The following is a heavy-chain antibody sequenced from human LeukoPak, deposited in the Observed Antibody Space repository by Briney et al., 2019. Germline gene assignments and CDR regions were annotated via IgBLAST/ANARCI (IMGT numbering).Heavy chain of an antibody. J-gene: IGHJ4*02. V-gene: IGHV4-59*01. CDR2: IYYSGST. CDR3: ARAASGSYPCSD. CDR1: GGSISSYY. D-gene: IGHD1-26*01. Sequence: PSETLSLTCTVSGGSISSYYWSWIRQPPGKELEWIGYIYYSGSTNYNPSLKSRVTISVDTSKNQFSLKLSSVTAADTAVYYCARAASGSYPCSDWGQGTLVTVSS.